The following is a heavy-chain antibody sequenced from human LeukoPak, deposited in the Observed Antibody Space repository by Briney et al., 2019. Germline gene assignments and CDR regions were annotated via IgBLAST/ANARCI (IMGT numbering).Heavy chain of an antibody. V-gene: IGHV4-39*01. CDR3: ARRYYSGSGSYPAHIDY. D-gene: IGHD3-10*01. Sequence: SETLSLTCTVSGGSISSTSYYWGWIRQPPGKGLEWIGSIYYSGSTYYNPSLKSRVTISVDTSKNQFSLKLSSVTAADTAVYYCARRYYSGSGSYPAHIDYWGQGTLVTVSS. CDR2: IYYSGST. CDR1: GGSISSTSYY. J-gene: IGHJ4*02.